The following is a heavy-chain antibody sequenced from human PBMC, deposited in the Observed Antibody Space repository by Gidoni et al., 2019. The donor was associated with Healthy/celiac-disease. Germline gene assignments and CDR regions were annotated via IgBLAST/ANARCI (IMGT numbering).Heavy chain of an antibody. D-gene: IGHD6-13*01. J-gene: IGHJ4*02. Sequence: QVQLQESGPGLVKPSETLSLTCTVSVGSISSYYWSWIRQPPGKGREWIGYIHDSGSTNYNPSLKSRVTISVDTSKNQFSLKLRSVTAEDTAVDYCARMGYSSSWHLDYWGQGTLVTVSS. CDR3: ARMGYSSSWHLDY. CDR2: IHDSGST. V-gene: IGHV4-59*08. CDR1: VGSISSYY.